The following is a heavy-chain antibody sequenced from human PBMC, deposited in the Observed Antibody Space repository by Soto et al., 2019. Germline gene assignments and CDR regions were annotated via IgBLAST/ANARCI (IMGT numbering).Heavy chain of an antibody. D-gene: IGHD2-15*01. CDR3: SNQLGYCSGATCPFDY. J-gene: IGHJ4*02. CDR1: VFTLSSFA. CDR2: ISANSGRT. V-gene: IGHV3-23*01. Sequence: PCGSQLLFCVVSVFTLSSFAMIWIRQAPGKGLEWVSGISANSGRTDYADSVEGRFTISRDNSKNALYLQMNSRRAEDTAVYYCSNQLGYCSGATCPFDYWGQGTLVTVSS.